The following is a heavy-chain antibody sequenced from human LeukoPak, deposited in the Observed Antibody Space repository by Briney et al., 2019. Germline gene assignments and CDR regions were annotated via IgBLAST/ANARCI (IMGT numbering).Heavy chain of an antibody. J-gene: IGHJ4*02. CDR2: IYNRGDR. V-gene: IGHV3-53*01. CDR1: GFTFSSYS. Sequence: GRSLRLSCSASGFTFSSYSMHWVRQAPGEGLEWVSVIYNRGDRNYADSVKGRFTISRDNSKNTLYLQMDSLRVEDTAVYYCARDLGGERTAEFGGQGTLVTVSS. D-gene: IGHD2-21*01. CDR3: ARDLGGERTAEF.